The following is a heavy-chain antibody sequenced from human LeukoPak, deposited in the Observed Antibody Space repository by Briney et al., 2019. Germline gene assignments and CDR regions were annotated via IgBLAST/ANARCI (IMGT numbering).Heavy chain of an antibody. D-gene: IGHD1-26*01. CDR1: GFTFSGYG. J-gene: IGHJ4*02. CDR3: AAKGNVYSGSYVFAQ. V-gene: IGHV3-30*03. CDR2: ISYDGSNK. Sequence: GGSLRLSCAASGFTFSGYGIHWVRQAPGKGLEWVAVISYDGSNKYYVDSMKGRFTISRDNSKNTLYLQMNSLRGEDTAVYYCAAKGNVYSGSYVFAQWRQGTLVTVSS.